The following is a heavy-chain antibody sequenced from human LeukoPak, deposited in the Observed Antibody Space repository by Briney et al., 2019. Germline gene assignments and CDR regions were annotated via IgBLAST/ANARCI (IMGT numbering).Heavy chain of an antibody. Sequence: ASVKVSCKASGYTFTSYAMHWVRQAPGQRLEWMGWINAGNGNTKYSQKFQGRVTITRDTSASTAYMKLSSLRSEDTAVYYCARGKSYGMDVWGQGTTVTVSS. CDR3: ARGKSYGMDV. CDR1: GYTFTSYA. V-gene: IGHV1-3*01. CDR2: INAGNGNT. J-gene: IGHJ6*02.